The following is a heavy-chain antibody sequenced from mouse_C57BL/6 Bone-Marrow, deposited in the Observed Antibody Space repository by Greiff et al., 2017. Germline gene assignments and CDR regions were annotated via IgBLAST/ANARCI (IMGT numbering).Heavy chain of an antibody. V-gene: IGHV1-59*01. CDR1: GYTFTSYW. CDR2: IDPSDSYT. Sequence: VQLQPPGAELVRPGTSVKLSCKASGYTFTSYWMHWVKQRPGQGLEWIGVIDPSDSYTNYNQKFKGKATLTVDTSASTAYMQLSSLTSEDSAVYYCAIARARVNSADYWGQGTTLTVSS. D-gene: IGHD3-3*01. J-gene: IGHJ2*01. CDR3: AIARARVNSADY.